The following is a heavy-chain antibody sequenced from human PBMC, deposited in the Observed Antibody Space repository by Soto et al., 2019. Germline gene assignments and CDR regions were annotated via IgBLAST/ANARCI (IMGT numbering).Heavy chain of an antibody. CDR3: AKDDSAWYSRHFDY. CDR1: GFTFSSYG. Sequence: QMQLVESGGGVVQPGRSLRLSCAASGFTFSSYGMHWVRQAPGKGLEWVAVISYDGSNKYYADSVKGRFTISRDNFKNTLYLQMNSLRAEDTAVYYCAKDDSAWYSRHFDYWGQGTLVTVSS. J-gene: IGHJ4*02. D-gene: IGHD6-19*01. CDR2: ISYDGSNK. V-gene: IGHV3-30*18.